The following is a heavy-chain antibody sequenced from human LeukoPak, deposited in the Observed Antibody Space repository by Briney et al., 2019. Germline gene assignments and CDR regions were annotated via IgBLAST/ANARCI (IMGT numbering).Heavy chain of an antibody. Sequence: SETLSLTCTVSGGSISNYYWTSIRQPPGKGLEWIGYIYYSGSANYNPSLKSRVAISVDTSTNQFSLKLNSVTAADTAVYYCARGGTAKGHFDYWGQGSLVTVSS. CDR3: ARGGTAKGHFDY. D-gene: IGHD6-13*01. CDR2: IYYSGSA. J-gene: IGHJ4*02. CDR1: GGSISNYY. V-gene: IGHV4-59*08.